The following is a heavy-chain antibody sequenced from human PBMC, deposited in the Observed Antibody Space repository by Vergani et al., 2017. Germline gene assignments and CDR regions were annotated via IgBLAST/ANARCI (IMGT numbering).Heavy chain of an antibody. V-gene: IGHV3-30-3*01. CDR2: ISYDGSNK. CDR1: GFTFSSYA. Sequence: QVQLVESGGGVVQPGRSLRLSCAASGFTFSSYAMHWVRQAPGKGLEWVAVISYDGSNKYYADSVKGRFTISRDNSKYTLYLQMNSLRAEDTAVYYCARDWGPWDIVVVGNYWGQGTLVTVSS. D-gene: IGHD2-2*01. J-gene: IGHJ4*02. CDR3: ARDWGPWDIVVVGNY.